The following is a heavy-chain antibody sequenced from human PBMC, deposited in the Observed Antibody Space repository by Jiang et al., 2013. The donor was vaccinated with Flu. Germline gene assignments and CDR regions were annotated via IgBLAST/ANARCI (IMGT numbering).Heavy chain of an antibody. CDR1: GYTFTSYD. CDR3: ARVGGQQWLGSSNDY. CDR2: INPNSAGT. V-gene: IGHV1-2*06. Sequence: CKASGYTFTSYDINWVRQAPGQGLEWMGRINPNSAGTDYAQNFQGRVTMTRDTSTSTAYMDLSSLRSDDTAVYYCARVGGQQWLGSSNDYWGQGTLVTVSS. J-gene: IGHJ4*02. D-gene: IGHD6-19*01.